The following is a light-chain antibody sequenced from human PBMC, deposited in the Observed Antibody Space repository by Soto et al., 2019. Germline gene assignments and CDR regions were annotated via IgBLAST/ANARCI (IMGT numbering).Light chain of an antibody. CDR1: QSVRSY. Sequence: EIVVTQSPATLSVSPGERATLSCRASQSVRSYLAWYQQKPGQPPRLLIHGASTRATGVPVRFSGSGSGSRSTLTITSIQSEAAAMSDCQQYNDGPPWTFGQGTKVEVK. CDR3: QQYNDGPPWT. CDR2: GAS. V-gene: IGKV3-15*01. J-gene: IGKJ1*01.